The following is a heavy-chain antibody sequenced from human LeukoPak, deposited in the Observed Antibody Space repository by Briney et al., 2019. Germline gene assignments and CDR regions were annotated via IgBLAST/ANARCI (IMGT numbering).Heavy chain of an antibody. CDR2: IYTSGST. CDR3: AREYDFWSGYYFFDY. J-gene: IGHJ4*02. Sequence: SETLSLTCTVSGGSLSSYYWSWIRQPAGKGLEWIGRIYTSGSTNYNPSLKSRVTMSVATSKDQISLKLSSVTAADTAVYYCAREYDFWSGYYFFDYWGQGTLVTVSS. V-gene: IGHV4-4*07. CDR1: GGSLSSYY. D-gene: IGHD3-3*01.